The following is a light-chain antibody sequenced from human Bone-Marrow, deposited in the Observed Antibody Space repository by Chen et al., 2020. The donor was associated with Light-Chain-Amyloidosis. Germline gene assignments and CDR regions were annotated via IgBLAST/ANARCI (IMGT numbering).Light chain of an antibody. CDR1: KLGDKY. J-gene: IGLJ2*01. CDR3: QAWDSSTFVV. CDR2: QDS. V-gene: IGLV3-1*01. Sequence: SYELTQPPSVSVSPGQTASITCSGDKLGDKYACWYQQKPGQSPVLVIYQDSKRSSGIPERFAGANSGNTATLTISGTQAMDEADDYCQAWDSSTFVVFGGGTKLTVL.